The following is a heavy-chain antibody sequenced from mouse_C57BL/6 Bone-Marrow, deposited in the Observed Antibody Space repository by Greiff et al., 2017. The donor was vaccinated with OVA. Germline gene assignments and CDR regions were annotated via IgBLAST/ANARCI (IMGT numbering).Heavy chain of an antibody. D-gene: IGHD2-1*01. CDR2: IDPSDSYT. V-gene: IGHV1-69*01. CDR1: GYTFTSYW. CDR3: ARGDYGNSYWYFDV. Sequence: QVQLQQSGAELARPGASVKLSCKASGYTFTSYWMHWVKQRPGQGLEWIGEIDPSDSYTNYNQKFKGKSTLTVDKSSSTAYMQLSSLTSEDSAVYYCARGDYGNSYWYFDVWGTGTTVTVSS. J-gene: IGHJ1*03.